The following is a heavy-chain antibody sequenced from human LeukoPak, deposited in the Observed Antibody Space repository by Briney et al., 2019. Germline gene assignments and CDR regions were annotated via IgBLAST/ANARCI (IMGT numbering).Heavy chain of an antibody. D-gene: IGHD3-10*02. V-gene: IGHV3-23*01. CDR1: GFSFSIYG. CDR3: AELGITMIGGV. J-gene: IGHJ6*04. CDR2: ISGSGGNT. Sequence: GGSLRLSCAASGFSFSIYGMSWVRQTPGKGLEWVSGISGSGGNTYYTDSVKGRFTISRDNTKNTLYLQMNSLRAEDTAVYYCAELGITMIGGVWGKGTTVTIPS.